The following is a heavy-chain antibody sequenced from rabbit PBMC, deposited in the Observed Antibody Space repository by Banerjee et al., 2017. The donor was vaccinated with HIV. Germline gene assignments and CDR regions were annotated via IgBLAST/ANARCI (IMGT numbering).Heavy chain of an antibody. CDR1: GFSFSNSYQ. Sequence: QSLEESGGDLVKPGASLTLTCTASGFSFSNSYQMCWFRQAPGKGLEWIACIYAGSSGSTYYASWAKGRFTISKTSSTTVTLQMTSLTAADTATYFCARAGYAGYGYALDFNLWGPGTLVTVS. D-gene: IGHD6-1*01. CDR2: IYAGSSGST. J-gene: IGHJ4*01. CDR3: ARAGYAGYGYALDFNL. V-gene: IGHV1S40*01.